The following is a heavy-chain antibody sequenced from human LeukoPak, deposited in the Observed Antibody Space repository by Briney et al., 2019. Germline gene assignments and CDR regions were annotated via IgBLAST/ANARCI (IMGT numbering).Heavy chain of an antibody. D-gene: IGHD3-10*01. CDR3: ARHPYYYGSGSYSYFDY. V-gene: IGHV5-51*01. Sequence: KNGESLKISCKGSGYSFTSYWISWVRQMPGKGLEWMGIIYPGDSDTRYSPSFQGQVTISADKSISTAYLQWSSLKASDTAMYYCARHPYYYGSGSYSYFDYWGQGTLVTVSS. J-gene: IGHJ4*02. CDR1: GYSFTSYW. CDR2: IYPGDSDT.